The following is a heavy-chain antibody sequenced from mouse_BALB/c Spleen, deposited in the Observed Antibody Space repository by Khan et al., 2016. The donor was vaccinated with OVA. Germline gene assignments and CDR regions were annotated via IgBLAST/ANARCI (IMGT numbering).Heavy chain of an antibody. CDR1: GYTFTDYT. Sequence: VQLQQSGPELVKPGASVKMSCKTSGYTFTDYTLHWVKQSHGKSLEWIGNVNPNIGNTRYNQKFKDKATLTLDKSSRTTYMELRSLTSEDSAVYYCVRDNYFYWGQGATLTVSS. D-gene: IGHD1-1*01. J-gene: IGHJ2*01. CDR2: VNPNIGNT. CDR3: VRDNYFY. V-gene: IGHV1-22*01.